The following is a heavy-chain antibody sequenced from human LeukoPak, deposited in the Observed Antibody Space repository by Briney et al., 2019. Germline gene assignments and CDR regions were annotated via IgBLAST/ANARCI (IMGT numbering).Heavy chain of an antibody. Sequence: SCKASGYTFTSYYIHWVRQAPGKGLEWVAVIWYDGSNKYYADSVKGRFTISRDNSKNTLYLQMNSLRAEDTAVYYCARDAPRYSLDYWGEGTLVTVSS. CDR3: ARDAPRYSLDY. V-gene: IGHV3-33*01. J-gene: IGHJ4*02. CDR1: GYTFTSYY. D-gene: IGHD6-13*01. CDR2: IWYDGSNK.